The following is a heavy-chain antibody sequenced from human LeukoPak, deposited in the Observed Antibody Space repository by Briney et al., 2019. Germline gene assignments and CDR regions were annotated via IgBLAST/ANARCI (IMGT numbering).Heavy chain of an antibody. V-gene: IGHV3-30*03. D-gene: IGHD3-22*01. CDR3: ARVMYYDSSGPDY. Sequence: QSGRSLRLSCAASGFTFSSYGMHWVRQAPGKGLEWVAVISYDGSNKYYADSVKGRFTISRDNSKNTLYLQMNSLRAEDTAVYYCARVMYYDSSGPDYWGQGTLVTVSS. J-gene: IGHJ4*02. CDR2: ISYDGSNK. CDR1: GFTFSSYG.